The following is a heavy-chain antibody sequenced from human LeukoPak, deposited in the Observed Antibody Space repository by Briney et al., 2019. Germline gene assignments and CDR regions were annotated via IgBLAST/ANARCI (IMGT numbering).Heavy chain of an antibody. CDR1: GGSISSSNW. Sequence: PSETLSLTCAVSGGSISSSNWWSWVRQPPGKGLEWIGEIYHSGSTNYNPSLKSRVTISVDKSKNQFSLKLSSVTAADTAVYYCARDTPPGHLSHWYFDLWGRGTLVTVSS. CDR3: ARDTPPGHLSHWYFDL. D-gene: IGHD3-10*01. J-gene: IGHJ2*01. V-gene: IGHV4-4*02. CDR2: IYHSGST.